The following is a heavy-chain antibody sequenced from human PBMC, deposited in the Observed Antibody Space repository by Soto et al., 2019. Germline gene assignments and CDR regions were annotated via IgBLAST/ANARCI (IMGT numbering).Heavy chain of an antibody. V-gene: IGHV3-30-3*01. CDR3: ARTIVVVVAALIDY. Sequence: GSLRLSCADAGLTLSSYAMHWVRQAPGKGLEWVAVISYDGSNKYYADSVKGRFTISRDNSKKTLYLQMKSLRAEDTAVYYCARTIVVVVAALIDYWGQGTLVTVSS. D-gene: IGHD2-15*01. CDR2: ISYDGSNK. CDR1: GLTLSSYA. J-gene: IGHJ4*02.